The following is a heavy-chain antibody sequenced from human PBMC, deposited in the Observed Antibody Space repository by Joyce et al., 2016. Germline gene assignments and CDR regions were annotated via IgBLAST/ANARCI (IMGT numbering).Heavy chain of an antibody. CDR3: AKNTAVTAIASPYDY. CDR2: INQDGSEK. Sequence: EVQLVESGGDLVQPGGSLRLSCAASGFTFSKYWMNWVRQAPGKGLEWVANINQDGSEKYYVGSGKGRFTISRDNAKRSLYLQLTSLRAEDTAVYYCAKNTAVTAIASPYDYWGQGTLVAVSS. J-gene: IGHJ4*02. V-gene: IGHV3-7*01. CDR1: GFTFSKYW. D-gene: IGHD2-21*02.